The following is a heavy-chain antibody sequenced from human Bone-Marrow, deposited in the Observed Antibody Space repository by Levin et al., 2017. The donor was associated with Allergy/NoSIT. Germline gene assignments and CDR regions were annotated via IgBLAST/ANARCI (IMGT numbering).Heavy chain of an antibody. CDR2: INPNSGGT. V-gene: IGHV1-2*06. CDR3: ARGRAIFGVVLDYYYDDYMDV. Sequence: GESLKISCKASGYTFTGYYMHWVRQAPGQGLEWMGRINPNSGGTNYAQKFQGRVTMTMDTSISTAYMELSRLRSDDTAVYYCARGRAIFGVVLDYYYDDYMDVWGKGTTVTVSS. J-gene: IGHJ6*03. CDR1: GYTFTGYY. D-gene: IGHD3-3*01.